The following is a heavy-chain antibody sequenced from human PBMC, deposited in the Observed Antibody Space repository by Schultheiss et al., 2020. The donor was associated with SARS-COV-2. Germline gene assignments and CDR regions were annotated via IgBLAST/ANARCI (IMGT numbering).Heavy chain of an antibody. D-gene: IGHD1-1*01. CDR2: INHSGST. V-gene: IGHV4-59*12. CDR3: ARVGRNGAFDI. CDR1: GGSISSYY. J-gene: IGHJ3*02. Sequence: SETLSLTCTVSGGSISSYYWSWIRQPPGKGLEWIGEINHSGSTNYNPSLKSRVTISVDTSKNQFSLKLSSVTAADTAVYYCARVGRNGAFDIWGQGTMVTVSS.